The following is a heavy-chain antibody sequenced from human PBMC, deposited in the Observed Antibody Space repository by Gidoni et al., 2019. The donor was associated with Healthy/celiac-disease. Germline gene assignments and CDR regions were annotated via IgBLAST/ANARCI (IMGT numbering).Heavy chain of an antibody. J-gene: IGHJ4*02. CDR2: ISSSSSYI. V-gene: IGHV3-21*01. CDR1: GFTFSSYS. D-gene: IGHD2-2*01. CDR3: ARDRALPAAIPLEFDY. Sequence: EVQLVESGGGLVKPGGSLRLSCAASGFTFSSYSMNWVRQAPGKGLEWVSSISSSSSYIYYADSVKGRFTISRDNAKNSLYLQMNSLRAEDTAVYYCARDRALPAAIPLEFDYWGQGTLVTVSS.